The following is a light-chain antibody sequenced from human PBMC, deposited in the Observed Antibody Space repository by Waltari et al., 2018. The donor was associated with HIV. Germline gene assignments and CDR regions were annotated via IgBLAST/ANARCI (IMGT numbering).Light chain of an antibody. CDR3: QSYDSRLSAWV. V-gene: IGLV1-44*01. CDR2: ANN. Sequence: QSVLTQPPSASGPPGQRVTISCSGSSSNIGSNTVNWYQQLPGTAPKLLIYANNNRPSGVPDRFSGSKSGASASLAITGLQAEDEADYSCQSYDSRLSAWVFGGGTKVTVL. CDR1: SSNIGSNT. J-gene: IGLJ3*02.